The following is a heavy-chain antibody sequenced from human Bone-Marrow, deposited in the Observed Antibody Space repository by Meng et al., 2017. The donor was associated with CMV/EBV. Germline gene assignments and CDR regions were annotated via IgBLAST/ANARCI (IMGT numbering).Heavy chain of an antibody. CDR2: IDWDDDK. CDR3: AREPTPYSSSSPYYYYGMDV. V-gene: IGHV2-70D*14. J-gene: IGHJ6*02. Sequence: SGPTLVKPPQPLTLSCPFSGVSLSTTGMRVSWIRQPPGKALEWLARIDWDDDKFYSTSLKTRLTISKDTSKNQVVLTMTNMDPVDTATSYCAREPTPYSSSSPYYYYGMDVWGQGTTVTVSS. D-gene: IGHD6-6*01. CDR1: GVSLSTTGMR.